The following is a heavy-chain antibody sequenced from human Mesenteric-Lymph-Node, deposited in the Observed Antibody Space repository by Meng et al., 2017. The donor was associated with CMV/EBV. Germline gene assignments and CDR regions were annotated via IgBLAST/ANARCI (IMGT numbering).Heavy chain of an antibody. V-gene: IGHV4-31*02. CDR3: AREEGGGVGFDY. Sequence: SCTVSGGSISSGGYYWRWIRQHPGKGLEWIGYIYYSGSTYYNPSLKSRVTISVDTSKNQFSLKLSSVTAADTAVYYCAREEGGGVGFDYWGQGTLVTVSS. J-gene: IGHJ4*02. D-gene: IGHD3-3*01. CDR2: IYYSGST. CDR1: GGSISSGGYY.